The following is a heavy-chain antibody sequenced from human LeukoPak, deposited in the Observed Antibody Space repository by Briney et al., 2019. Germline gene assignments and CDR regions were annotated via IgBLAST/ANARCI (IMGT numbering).Heavy chain of an antibody. V-gene: IGHV3-30*18. CDR1: GCTFSNYG. D-gene: IGHD2-21*01. CDR3: VKEDSSYYFDN. Sequence: GRSLRLSCADSGCTFSNYGTHWVRQAPGKGPEWVAIVSRDGRSKYYADSVKGRFTTSRDNSKNMLDLQMNSLRAEDTAVYHCVKEDSSYYFDNWGQGTLVTVSS. J-gene: IGHJ4*02. CDR2: VSRDGRSK.